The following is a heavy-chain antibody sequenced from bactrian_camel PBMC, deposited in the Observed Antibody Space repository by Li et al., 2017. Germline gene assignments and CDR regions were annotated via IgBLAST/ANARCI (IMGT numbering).Heavy chain of an antibody. Sequence: VQLVESGGGLVQPGGSLRLSCAASGFTFRTTDMSWVRQAPGKGLEWISGINSRTDSTTVYSESVKGRFTISIDNAKSTLYLQMNNLRADDTAMCYCAIGLFADFGLGRGTQVTVS. V-gene: IGHV3S42*01. D-gene: IGHD5*01. CDR1: GFTFRTTD. CDR2: INSRTDSTT. J-gene: IGHJ4*01.